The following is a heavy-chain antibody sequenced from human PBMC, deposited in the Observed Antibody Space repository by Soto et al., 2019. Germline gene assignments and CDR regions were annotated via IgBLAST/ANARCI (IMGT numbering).Heavy chain of an antibody. V-gene: IGHV1-69*13. J-gene: IGHJ6*02. Sequence: SVKVSCKASGGTFSSYAISWVRQAPGQGLEWMGGIIPIFGTANYAQKFQGRVTITADESTSTAYMELSSLRSEDTAVYYCARDFSGYDTDYYYYYGMDVWGQGTTVTVSS. CDR1: GGTFSSYA. CDR3: ARDFSGYDTDYYYYYGMDV. D-gene: IGHD5-12*01. CDR2: IIPIFGTA.